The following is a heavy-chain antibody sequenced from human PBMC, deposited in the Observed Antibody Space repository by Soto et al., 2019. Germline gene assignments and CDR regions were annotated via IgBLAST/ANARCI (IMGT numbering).Heavy chain of an antibody. D-gene: IGHD5-18*01. CDR1: GGSISSYY. Sequence: SETLSLTCTVSGGSISSYYWSWIRQPPGKGLEWIGYIYYSGSTNYNPSLKSRVTISVDTSKNQFSLKLSSVTAADTAVYYCARVVDKAMVTVGHFDYWGQGTLVTVSS. CDR2: IYYSGST. J-gene: IGHJ4*02. CDR3: ARVVDKAMVTVGHFDY. V-gene: IGHV4-59*01.